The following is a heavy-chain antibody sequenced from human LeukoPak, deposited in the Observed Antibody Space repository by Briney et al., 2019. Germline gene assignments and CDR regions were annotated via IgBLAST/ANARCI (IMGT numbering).Heavy chain of an antibody. CDR1: GGSISGYY. J-gene: IGHJ4*02. Sequence: SETLSLTCTVSGGSISGYYWSWIRQPPGKALEYIGYIYDSGVFNYNPSLKSRVIISADTSKTKFSLNLTSVTAADTGVYYCALIGGSCFLDWGQGTLVTVSS. V-gene: IGHV4-59*01. CDR2: IYDSGVF. D-gene: IGHD2-2*01. CDR3: ALIGGSCFLD.